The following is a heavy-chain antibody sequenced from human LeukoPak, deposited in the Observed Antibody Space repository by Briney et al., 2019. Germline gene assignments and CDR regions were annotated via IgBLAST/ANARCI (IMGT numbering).Heavy chain of an antibody. CDR1: GFTFNNYG. CDR3: AKGTLQAQLVYDY. V-gene: IGHV3-30*02. D-gene: IGHD6-6*01. CDR2: IRYDGSNT. Sequence: GGSLRLSCAASGFTFNNYGMHWVRQAPGKGLEWLAFIRYDGSNTYYADSVKGRFTISRDNSKNTLYLQMNSLRAEDTAVYYCAKGTLQAQLVYDYWGQGTLVTVSS. J-gene: IGHJ4*02.